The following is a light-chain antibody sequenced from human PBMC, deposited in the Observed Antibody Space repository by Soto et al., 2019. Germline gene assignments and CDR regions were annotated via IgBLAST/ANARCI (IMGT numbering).Light chain of an antibody. CDR3: QQYGSSTGWT. CDR1: QSVSSSY. V-gene: IGKV3-20*01. Sequence: EIVLTQSPGTLSLSPGERATLSCRASQSVSSSYLAWYQQKPGQARRLLIYGASSRATGIPDRFSGSGSGTDFTLTISRLEPEDFAVYYCQQYGSSTGWTFGQGTKVEI. J-gene: IGKJ1*01. CDR2: GAS.